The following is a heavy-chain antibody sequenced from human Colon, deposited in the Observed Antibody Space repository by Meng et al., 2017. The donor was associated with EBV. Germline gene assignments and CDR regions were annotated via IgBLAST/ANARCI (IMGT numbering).Heavy chain of an antibody. CDR2: IYHYGGT. V-gene: IGHV4-4*02. Sequence: QIRQQTTGPVLVKPSRALFFPCAASGGPTPERTLCSWVRQPPGKGLEWIGEIYHYGGTNYNPSLKNRVTISVDKSKNQISLKLTSVTAADTAVYYCARWAFIDSYGFDHWGQGTLVTVSS. J-gene: IGHJ4*02. CDR1: GGPTPERTL. D-gene: IGHD5-18*01. CDR3: ARWAFIDSYGFDH.